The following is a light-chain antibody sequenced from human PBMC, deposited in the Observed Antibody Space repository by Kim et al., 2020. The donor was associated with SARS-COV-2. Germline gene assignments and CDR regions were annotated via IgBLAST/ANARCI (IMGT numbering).Light chain of an antibody. CDR3: NSRDSTSNHVV. Sequence: ALGNTVRFTCQGARLRSYSASWYQQQPGQAPVLVIYGKNTRPSGIPDRFSGSSSGNTASLTITGARAEDEADYYCNSRDSTSNHVVFGGGTKLTVL. CDR1: RLRSYS. V-gene: IGLV3-19*01. CDR2: GKN. J-gene: IGLJ2*01.